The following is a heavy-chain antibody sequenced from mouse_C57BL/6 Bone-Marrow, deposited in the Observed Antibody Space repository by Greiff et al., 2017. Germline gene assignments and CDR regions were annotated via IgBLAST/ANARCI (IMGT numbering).Heavy chain of an antibody. V-gene: IGHV1-64*01. CDR3: ARFYDGYLWYFDV. CDR1: GYTFTSYW. D-gene: IGHD2-3*01. CDR2: IHPNSGST. J-gene: IGHJ1*03. Sequence: VKLMESGAELVKPGASVKLSCKASGYTFTSYWMHWVKQRPGQGLEWIGMIHPNSGSTNYNEKFKSKATLTVDKSSSTAYMQLSSLTSEDSAVYYCARFYDGYLWYFDVWGTGTTVTVSS.